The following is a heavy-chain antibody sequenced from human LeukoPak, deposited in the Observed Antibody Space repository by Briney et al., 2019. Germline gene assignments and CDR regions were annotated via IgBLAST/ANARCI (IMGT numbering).Heavy chain of an antibody. V-gene: IGHV3-23*01. Sequence: PGGSLRLSCAASGFTFSSYAMSWVRQAPGKGLEWVSAISGSGGSTNYADSVKGRFTISRDNSKNTLYLQMSSLRAEDTAVYYCAKEGRYISRGYFDYWGKGSLVSVSS. CDR3: AKEGRYISRGYFDY. CDR1: GFTFSSYA. CDR2: ISGSGGST. D-gene: IGHD2-2*02. J-gene: IGHJ4*02.